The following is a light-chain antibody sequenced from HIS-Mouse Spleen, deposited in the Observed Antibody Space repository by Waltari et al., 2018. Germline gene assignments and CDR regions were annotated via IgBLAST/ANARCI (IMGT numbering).Light chain of an antibody. J-gene: IGLJ2*01. CDR3: CSYAGSYTVV. CDR1: KLGDKY. Sequence: SYELTQPPSVSVSPGQTASITCSGDKLGDKYACWYQQKPGQSPVLVIYQDSKRPSGIPERFSGSNSGNTATLTISGLQAEDEADYYCCSYAGSYTVVFGGGTKLTVL. CDR2: QDS. V-gene: IGLV3-1*01.